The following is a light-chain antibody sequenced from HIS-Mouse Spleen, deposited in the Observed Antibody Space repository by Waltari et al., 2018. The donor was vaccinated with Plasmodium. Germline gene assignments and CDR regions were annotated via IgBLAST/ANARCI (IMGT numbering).Light chain of an antibody. Sequence: QSALTQPASVSGSPGQSLTISCTGTSSDVGGYNLVSWYQQHPGKAPKPMIYEGSKRPSGVSNRFSGSKSGNTASLTISGLQAEDEADYYCCSYAGSSTVVFGGGTKLTVL. CDR2: EGS. CDR1: SSDVGGYNL. J-gene: IGLJ2*01. CDR3: CSYAGSSTVV. V-gene: IGLV2-23*01.